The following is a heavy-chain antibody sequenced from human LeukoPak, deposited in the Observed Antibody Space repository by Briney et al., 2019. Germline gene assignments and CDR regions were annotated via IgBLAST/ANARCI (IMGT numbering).Heavy chain of an antibody. CDR3: ARFLGYYYYGMDV. CDR1: GGSISSSSYY. V-gene: IGHV4-39*01. CDR2: IYYSGST. D-gene: IGHD7-27*01. Sequence: PSETLSLTCTVSGGSISSSSYYWGWIRQPPGKGLEWIGSIYYSGSTYYNPSLKSRVTISVDTSKNQFSLKLSSVTAADTAVYYCARFLGYYYYGMDVWGQGTTVTVSS. J-gene: IGHJ6*02.